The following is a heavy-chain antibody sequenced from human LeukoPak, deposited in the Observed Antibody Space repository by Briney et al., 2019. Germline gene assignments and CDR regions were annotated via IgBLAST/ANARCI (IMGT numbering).Heavy chain of an antibody. Sequence: GGSLRLSCAASGFTVSSNYMSWVRQAPGKGLEWVSVIYSGGSTYYADSVKGRFTISRHNSKNTLYLQMNSLRAEDTAVYYCARETRTLYYYDSSGYYAFDIWGQGTMVTVSS. CDR2: IYSGGST. CDR3: ARETRTLYYYDSSGYYAFDI. CDR1: GFTVSSNY. J-gene: IGHJ3*02. D-gene: IGHD3-22*01. V-gene: IGHV3-53*04.